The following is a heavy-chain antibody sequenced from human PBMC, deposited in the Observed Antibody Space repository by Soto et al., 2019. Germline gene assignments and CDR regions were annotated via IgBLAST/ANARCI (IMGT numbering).Heavy chain of an antibody. V-gene: IGHV4-4*02. J-gene: IGHJ6*02. Sequence: QVQLQESGPGLVKSSGTLSLTCAVSGVSISSSHWWTGVRQPPGKGLEWIGEIHYSGTTNYNPPLGGRVTISADKSRNQFSLILSSVTAADTAVYYCARCAYGSYTFGIDVWGQGTTVTVSS. CDR1: GVSISSSHW. D-gene: IGHD3-3*01. CDR3: ARCAYGSYTFGIDV. CDR2: IHYSGTT.